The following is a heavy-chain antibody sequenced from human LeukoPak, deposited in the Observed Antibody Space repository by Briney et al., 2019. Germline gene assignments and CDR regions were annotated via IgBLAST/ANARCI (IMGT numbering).Heavy chain of an antibody. CDR3: VRDPGWGSFDI. CDR1: GFTFSNFW. J-gene: IGHJ3*02. CDR2: INPDGSTT. Sequence: GGSLRLSCAASGFTFSNFWMSWVRLAPGKGLEWVAIINPDGSTTGYVDSVKGRFTISRDNAKKSLCLQLNSLRAEDTAVYYCVRDPGWGSFDIWGQGTMVTVSS. V-gene: IGHV3-7*01. D-gene: IGHD3-16*01.